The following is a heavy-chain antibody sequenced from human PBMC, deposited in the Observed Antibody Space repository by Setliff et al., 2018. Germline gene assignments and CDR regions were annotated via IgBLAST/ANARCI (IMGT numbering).Heavy chain of an antibody. CDR2: INSDGSST. V-gene: IGHV3-74*01. D-gene: IGHD2-2*01. Sequence: LRLSCAASGFTLSSYWMHWVRQVPGKGLVWVSRINSDGSSTGYADSVKGRFTISRDNAKNSLYLQMNSLRAEDTATYYCARSENCFSTHCSPYDYWGQGTLVTVSS. CDR1: GFTLSSYW. J-gene: IGHJ4*02. CDR3: ARSENCFSTHCSPYDY.